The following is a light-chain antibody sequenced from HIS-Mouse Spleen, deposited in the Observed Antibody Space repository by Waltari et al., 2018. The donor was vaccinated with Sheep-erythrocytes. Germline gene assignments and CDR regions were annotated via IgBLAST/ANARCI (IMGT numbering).Light chain of an antibody. Sequence: QSALTQPRSVSGSPGQSVTISCTGTSSDVGGYNYVSWYQQHPGKAPKLMIYDVSKRPPGVPDRFSGSKPGNTASLTISGLQAEDEADYYCCSYAGSYTFVVFCGGTKLTVL. J-gene: IGLJ2*01. CDR3: CSYAGSYTFVV. V-gene: IGLV2-11*01. CDR2: DVS. CDR1: SSDVGGYNY.